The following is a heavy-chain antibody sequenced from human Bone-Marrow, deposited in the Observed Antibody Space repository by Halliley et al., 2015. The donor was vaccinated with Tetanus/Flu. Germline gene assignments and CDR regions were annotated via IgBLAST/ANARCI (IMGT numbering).Heavy chain of an antibody. J-gene: IGHJ4*02. V-gene: IGHV3-7*02. CDR2: IDQGGSEE. D-gene: IGHD5-12*01. CDR3: IGGAGWLIDY. Sequence: KGLGWLAKIDQGGSEENYVDAVRGRFTISRDNAKNSVYLHINTVGGEDPAVYYCIGGAGWLIDYWGQGTLVVVSS.